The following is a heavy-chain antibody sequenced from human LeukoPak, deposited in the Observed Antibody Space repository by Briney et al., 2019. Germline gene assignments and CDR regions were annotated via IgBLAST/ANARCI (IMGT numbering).Heavy chain of an antibody. D-gene: IGHD6-13*01. V-gene: IGHV4-34*01. J-gene: IGHJ3*02. CDR3: ARDRPLGYSSSDDAFDI. CDR1: GGSFSGYY. Sequence: SETLSLTCAVYGGSFSGYYWSWIRQPPGKGLECIGEIHHSGGTNYNPSLKSRVTISVDTSKNQFSLKLSSVTAADTAVYYCARDRPLGYSSSDDAFDIWGQGTMVTVSS. CDR2: IHHSGGT.